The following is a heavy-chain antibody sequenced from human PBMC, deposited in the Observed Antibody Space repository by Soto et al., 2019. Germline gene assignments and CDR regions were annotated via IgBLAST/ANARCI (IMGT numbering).Heavy chain of an antibody. CDR3: ARAEDCSGGSCYPQFFDP. J-gene: IGHJ5*02. CDR2: IIPIFGTA. Sequence: QVQLVQSGAEVKKPGSSVKVSCKASGGTFSSYAITWVRQAPGQGLEWMGGIIPIFGTANYAQKCQGRVTITADESTSTAYMELSRLRAEDTAVYYCARAEDCSGGSCYPQFFDPWGQGTLVTVSS. CDR1: GGTFSSYA. V-gene: IGHV1-69*01. D-gene: IGHD2-15*01.